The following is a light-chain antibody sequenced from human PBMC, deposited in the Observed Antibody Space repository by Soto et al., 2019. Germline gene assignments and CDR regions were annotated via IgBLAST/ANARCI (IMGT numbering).Light chain of an antibody. CDR1: QSVSNN. CDR2: GAS. J-gene: IGKJ2*01. Sequence: EIVMTQSPATLSVSPGERATLSSRASQSVSNNLAWYQQKPGRAPSLLIYGASTRATGIPARFSGSGSGTEFTLTISSLQSEDFAVYYCQQYNDWPPMYTFGQGTKLEIK. CDR3: QQYNDWPPMYT. V-gene: IGKV3-15*01.